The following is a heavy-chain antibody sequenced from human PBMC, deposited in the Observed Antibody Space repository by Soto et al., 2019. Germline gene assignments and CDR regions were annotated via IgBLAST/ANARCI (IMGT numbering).Heavy chain of an antibody. V-gene: IGHV3-23*01. D-gene: IGHD3-16*01. CDR3: AEGGYYSLFDI. CDR1: GFPFSSYA. Sequence: EMQLLESGGGLVQPGGFLRLSCVASGFPFSSYAMSWVRQTPGKGLEWVSGISGSGGRTYYADSVKGRFTISRDNSNNTLSLQMHILRVADTAVYFCAEGGYYSLFDIWGQGTMVTVSA. J-gene: IGHJ3*02. CDR2: ISGSGGRT.